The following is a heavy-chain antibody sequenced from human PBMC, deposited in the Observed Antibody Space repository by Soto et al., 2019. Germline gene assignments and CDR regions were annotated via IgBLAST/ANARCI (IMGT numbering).Heavy chain of an antibody. D-gene: IGHD1-1*01. Sequence: RGSLRLSCAASGFTFSTYGMHWVRQAPGKGLEWVAVISYDGVNKYYADSVKGRFTISRDNSKNTLYLQMNSLRAEDTAVYYCAKSVYNWNDGFFDYWGQGTLVTVSS. CDR1: GFTFSTYG. V-gene: IGHV3-30*18. CDR3: AKSVYNWNDGFFDY. CDR2: ISYDGVNK. J-gene: IGHJ4*02.